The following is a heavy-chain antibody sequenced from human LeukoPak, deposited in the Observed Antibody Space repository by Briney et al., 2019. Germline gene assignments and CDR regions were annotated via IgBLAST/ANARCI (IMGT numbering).Heavy chain of an antibody. Sequence: APVKVSCKASGYTFTSYDINWVRQATGQGLEWMGWMNPNSGNTGYAQKFQGRVTITRNTSISTAYMELSSLRSEDTAVYYCARAARDSGSYYYYFDYWGQGTLVTVSS. V-gene: IGHV1-8*03. CDR2: MNPNSGNT. CDR1: GYTFTSYD. D-gene: IGHD1-26*01. J-gene: IGHJ4*02. CDR3: ARAARDSGSYYYYFDY.